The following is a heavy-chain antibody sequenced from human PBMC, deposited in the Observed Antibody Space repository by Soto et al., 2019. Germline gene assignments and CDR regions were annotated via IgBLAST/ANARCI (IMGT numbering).Heavy chain of an antibody. V-gene: IGHV3-23*01. CDR2: ISGSGGST. CDR3: AKDSNAAAGPYYFDY. J-gene: IGHJ4*02. D-gene: IGHD6-13*01. Sequence: PGGSLRLSCAASGFTFSSYAMSWVRQAPGKGLEWVSAISGSGGSTYYADSVKGRFTISRDNSKNTLYLQLNSLRAEDTAVYYCAKDSNAAAGPYYFDYWGQGTMVTVSS. CDR1: GFTFSSYA.